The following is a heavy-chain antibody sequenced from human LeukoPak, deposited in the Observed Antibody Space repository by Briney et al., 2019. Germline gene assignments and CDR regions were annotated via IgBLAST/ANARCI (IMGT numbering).Heavy chain of an antibody. Sequence: GASVKVSCKASGFTFTSSAVQWVRQARGQRLEWIGWIVVGSGNTNYAKKFQERVTITRDMSTSTAYMELSSLRSEDTAVYYCAALGGDSSGYLSFDYWGQGTLVTVSS. CDR2: IVVGSGNT. J-gene: IGHJ4*02. CDR1: GFTFTSSA. CDR3: AALGGDSSGYLSFDY. V-gene: IGHV1-58*01. D-gene: IGHD3-22*01.